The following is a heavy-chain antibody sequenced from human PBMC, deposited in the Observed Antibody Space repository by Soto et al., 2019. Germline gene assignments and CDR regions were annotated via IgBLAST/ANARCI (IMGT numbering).Heavy chain of an antibody. CDR2: IYYSGST. CDR1: GGSIHSHY. J-gene: IGHJ6*03. Sequence: SETLSLTCTVSGGSIHSHYWSWIRQPPGPGLEWIGYIYYSGSTNYNPSLKSRVTISVDTSKNQFSLKLSSVTAADTAVYYCARGHDFWSGYYTYYYVDVWGKGTTVTVSS. CDR3: ARGHDFWSGYYTYYYVDV. D-gene: IGHD3-3*01. V-gene: IGHV4-59*08.